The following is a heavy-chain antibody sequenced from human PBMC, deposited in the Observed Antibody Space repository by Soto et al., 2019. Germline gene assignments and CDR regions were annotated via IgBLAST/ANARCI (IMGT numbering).Heavy chain of an antibody. CDR3: AVVAGSYFFDA. Sequence: EVQLVESGGGLVQSGGSLRLSCSASGFTFSSYAMHWVRQAPGKGLEYVSAIKNSGSSTNYADSVKGRFTVSRDNSKNTLYLQMSSLRSEDTAVYSCAVVAGSYFFDAWGHGTLVTVSS. J-gene: IGHJ4*01. V-gene: IGHV3-64D*08. CDR1: GFTFSSYA. D-gene: IGHD6-19*01. CDR2: IKNSGSST.